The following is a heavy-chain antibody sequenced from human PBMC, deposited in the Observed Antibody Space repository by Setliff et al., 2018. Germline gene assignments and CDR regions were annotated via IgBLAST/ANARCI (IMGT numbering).Heavy chain of an antibody. CDR1: GDSISSGDCS. CDR3: AREVGTSTSSDAFDV. Sequence: PSETLSLTCTVSGDSISSGDCSWSWIRQPPGKGLEWIAYIYHSGSAYYNPSLKSRVTMSVETSKNQFSQHLTSVTAADTAVYYCAREVGTSTSSDAFDVWGQGMMVTVSS. J-gene: IGHJ3*01. CDR2: IYHSGSA. V-gene: IGHV4-30-4*08. D-gene: IGHD1-26*01.